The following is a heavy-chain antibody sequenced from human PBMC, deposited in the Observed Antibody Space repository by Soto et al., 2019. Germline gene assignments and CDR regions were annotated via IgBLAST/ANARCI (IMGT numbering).Heavy chain of an antibody. CDR3: TRMRQLGWYFEI. Sequence: EVQLLESGGGLVQPGGSLKLSCAASGFTFSSYAMSWVRQAPGKGLDWVSTISGSGGTTYYADSVKVRFTISRDNSKNTLEMQTNRLRGEDTAGYSCTRMRQLGWYFEIWGRGTLVTVSS. J-gene: IGHJ2*01. CDR2: ISGSGGTT. D-gene: IGHD6-13*01. V-gene: IGHV3-23*01. CDR1: GFTFSSYA.